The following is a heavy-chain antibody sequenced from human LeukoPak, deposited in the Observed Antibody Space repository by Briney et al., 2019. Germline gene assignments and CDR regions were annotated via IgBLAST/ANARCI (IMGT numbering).Heavy chain of an antibody. D-gene: IGHD3-10*01. Sequence: GGSLRLSCAASGFTFSSYAMHWVRQAPGKGLEWVAVISYDGSNKYYADSVKGRFTISRDNSKNTLYLQMNSLRAEDTAVYYCARDARYYGSGSHPFDYWGQGTLVTASS. CDR3: ARDARYYGSGSHPFDY. CDR1: GFTFSSYA. V-gene: IGHV3-30-3*01. J-gene: IGHJ4*02. CDR2: ISYDGSNK.